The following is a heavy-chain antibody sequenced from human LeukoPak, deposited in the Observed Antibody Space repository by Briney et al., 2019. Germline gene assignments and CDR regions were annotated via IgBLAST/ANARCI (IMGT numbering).Heavy chain of an antibody. V-gene: IGHV4-30-4*01. J-gene: IGHJ4*02. CDR1: GGSISSGDYY. CDR3: ARRSGYSYGLDY. Sequence: SQTLSLTCTVSGGSISSGDYYWSWIRQPPGKGLEWIRYIYYSGSTYYNPSLKSRVTISVDTSKNQFSLKLSSVTAADTAVYYCARRSGYSYGLDYWGQGTLVTVSS. D-gene: IGHD5-18*01. CDR2: IYYSGST.